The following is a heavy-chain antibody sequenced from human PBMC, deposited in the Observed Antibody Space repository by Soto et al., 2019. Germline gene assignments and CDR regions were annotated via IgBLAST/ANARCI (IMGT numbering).Heavy chain of an antibody. D-gene: IGHD4-17*01. CDR1: GGSIGSGDYY. V-gene: IGHV4-30-4*01. CDR3: ARVKHDYGEPGVLRYYFDY. Sequence: SETLSLTCTVSGGSIGSGDYYWSWIRQPPGKGLEWIGYIYYSGSTYYNPSLKSRVTISVDTSKNQFSLKLSSVTAADTAVYYCARVKHDYGEPGVLRYYFDYWGQGTLVTVSS. J-gene: IGHJ4*02. CDR2: IYYSGST.